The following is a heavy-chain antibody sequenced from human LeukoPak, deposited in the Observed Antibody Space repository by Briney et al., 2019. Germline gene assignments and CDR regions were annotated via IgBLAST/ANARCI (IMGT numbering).Heavy chain of an antibody. Sequence: WASVKVSCKAAGYSFNIFHINWVRQAPGQGPEWMGWMNPNTGKTGFAQKFQGRVTITQNSSISTVYMELNSLTSDDTAVYYCARRGLVAGIYDLVYGFDIWGQGTMVTVSS. J-gene: IGHJ3*02. CDR2: MNPNTGKT. V-gene: IGHV1-8*03. CDR3: ARRGLVAGIYDLVYGFDI. CDR1: GYSFNIFH. D-gene: IGHD3/OR15-3a*01.